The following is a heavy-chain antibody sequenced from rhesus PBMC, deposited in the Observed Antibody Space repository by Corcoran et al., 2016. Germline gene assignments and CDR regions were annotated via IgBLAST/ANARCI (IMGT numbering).Heavy chain of an antibody. V-gene: IGHV4-122*02. CDR1: GGSISSSYYY. CDR3: ASLYSGYSHYFDY. J-gene: IGHJ4*01. Sequence: QVQLQESGPGLVKPSETLSLTCAVSGGSISSSYYYWSWIRHAPGKGREWIGYTSYSGSTSYTPSLTSRVTISRDTSKNQFSLKLSSVTAADTAVYYCASLYSGYSHYFDYWGQGVLVTVSS. CDR2: TSYSGST. D-gene: IGHD5-24*01.